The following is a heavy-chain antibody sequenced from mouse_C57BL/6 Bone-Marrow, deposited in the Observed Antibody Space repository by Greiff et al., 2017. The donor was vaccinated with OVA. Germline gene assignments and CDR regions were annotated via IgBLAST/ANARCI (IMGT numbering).Heavy chain of an antibody. CDR3: TTLLYYFDY. Sequence: EVQLQQSGAELVRPGASVKLSCTASGFNIKDDYMHWVKPRPEQGLEWIGWIDPENGDTEYASKFQGKATITADPSSNTAYLQLSSLTSEDTAVYYCTTLLYYFDYWGQGTTLTVSS. D-gene: IGHD1-1*01. V-gene: IGHV14-4*01. J-gene: IGHJ2*01. CDR1: GFNIKDDY. CDR2: IDPENGDT.